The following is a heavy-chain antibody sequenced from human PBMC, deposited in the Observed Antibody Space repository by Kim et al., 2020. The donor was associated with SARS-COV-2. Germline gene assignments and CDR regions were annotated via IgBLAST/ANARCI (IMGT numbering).Heavy chain of an antibody. CDR3: SRGISVAGSVLDY. J-gene: IGHJ4*02. V-gene: IGHV3-74*01. Sequence: YAESAKGRFTIARDNAKNTLYLQMNSLRAEDTAVYYCSRGISVAGSVLDYWGQGTLVTVSS. D-gene: IGHD6-19*01.